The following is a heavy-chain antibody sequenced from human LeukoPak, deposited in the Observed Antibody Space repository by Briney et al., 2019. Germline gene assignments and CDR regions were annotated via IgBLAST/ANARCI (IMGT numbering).Heavy chain of an antibody. J-gene: IGHJ5*02. CDR3: ARGVKYQLLLNWFDP. V-gene: IGHV4-34*01. Sequence: SETLSLTCAVYGGSFSGYYWSWIRQPPGKGLEWIGEINHSGSTNYNPSLKSRVTISVDTSKNQFSLKLSSVTAADAAVYYCARGVKYQLLLNWFDPWAREPWSPSPQ. CDR2: INHSGST. CDR1: GGSFSGYY. D-gene: IGHD2-2*01.